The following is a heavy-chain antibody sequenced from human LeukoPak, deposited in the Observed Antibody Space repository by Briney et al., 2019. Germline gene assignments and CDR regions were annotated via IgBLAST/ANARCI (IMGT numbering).Heavy chain of an antibody. CDR3: AGFTRFPIRFDN. Sequence: SETLSLTCTVSGGSISSYHWSWIRQPPGKGLEWIGYIYYSGGTNYDPSLQSRVTITVDTSKNQVSLNLGSVTAADTAVYFCAGFTRFPIRFDNWGQGILVTVSS. CDR2: IYYSGGT. CDR1: GGSISSYH. V-gene: IGHV4-59*01. D-gene: IGHD2-21*01. J-gene: IGHJ4*02.